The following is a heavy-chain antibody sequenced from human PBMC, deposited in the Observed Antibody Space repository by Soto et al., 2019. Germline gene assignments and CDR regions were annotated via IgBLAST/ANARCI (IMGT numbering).Heavy chain of an antibody. CDR1: GFTFNTYA. Sequence: GGSLRLSCAASGFTFNTYAMSWVRQAPGRGLEWVSEISGSGGKTYYAESVKGRFSISRDNSKAALYLQMNSLRAEHTAVYYCAKLLSSDELAAWGQGTLVTVSS. J-gene: IGHJ5*02. V-gene: IGHV3-23*01. CDR3: AKLLSSDELAA. CDR2: ISGSGGKT. D-gene: IGHD2-15*01.